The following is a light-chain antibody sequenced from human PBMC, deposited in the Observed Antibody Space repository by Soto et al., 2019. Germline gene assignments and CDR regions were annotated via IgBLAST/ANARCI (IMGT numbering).Light chain of an antibody. CDR3: QMYSNWLGT. V-gene: IGKV3D-15*01. CDR2: GAA. CDR1: QSISSN. Sequence: EIVMTQSPATMAVSPGERATLPCRANQSISSNLAWYQQKPGQAPRVLIYGAATRATGIPDRFSGSGSGTDLNLTISRLQSEDFAVYYCQMYSNWLGTCGGGTQVDIK. J-gene: IGKJ4*01.